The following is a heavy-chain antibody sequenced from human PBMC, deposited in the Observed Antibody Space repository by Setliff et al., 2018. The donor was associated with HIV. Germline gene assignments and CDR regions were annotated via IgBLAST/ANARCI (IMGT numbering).Heavy chain of an antibody. CDR2: ISAYNGNT. CDR3: ARAAGVLYSNSDGEGV. D-gene: IGHD6-13*01. J-gene: IGHJ6*02. Sequence: ASVKVSCKASGYTFTSYGISWVRQAPGQGLEWMGWISAYNGNTNYAQKLRGRVTMTTDTSTSTAYMELRSLRSDDTAVYYCARAAGVLYSNSDGEGVWGQGTTVTVSS. CDR1: GYTFTSYG. V-gene: IGHV1-18*01.